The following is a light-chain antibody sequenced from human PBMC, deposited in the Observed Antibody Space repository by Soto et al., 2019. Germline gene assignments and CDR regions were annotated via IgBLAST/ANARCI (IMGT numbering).Light chain of an antibody. CDR3: QQYHSYPYT. CDR1: QSISGR. CDR2: DAS. V-gene: IGKV1-5*01. J-gene: IGKJ2*01. Sequence: DIHLTQSPSTLSAFVGDRVTISCRARQSISGRLAWYQQKAGRAPNLLIYDASTLETGVPLRFSGSGSGTEFTLTISVLQPDDFATYYCQQYHSYPYTFGQGTNLEIK.